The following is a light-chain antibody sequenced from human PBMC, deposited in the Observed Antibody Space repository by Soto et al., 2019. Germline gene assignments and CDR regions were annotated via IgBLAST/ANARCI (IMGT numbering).Light chain of an antibody. V-gene: IGLV2-14*01. CDR2: EVS. J-gene: IGLJ1*01. CDR3: NSYTSSSTYI. Sequence: QSALTQPASVSGSPGQSITISCTGTSSDVDGYNYVSWYQQHPGKAPKLMIYEVSNRPSGVSNRFSGSKSGNTAFLTISGRQAEDEADYYCNSYTSSSTYIFGTGTKLTVL. CDR1: SSDVDGYNY.